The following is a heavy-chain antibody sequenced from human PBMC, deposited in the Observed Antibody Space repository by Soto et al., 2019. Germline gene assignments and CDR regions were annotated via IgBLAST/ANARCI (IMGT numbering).Heavy chain of an antibody. D-gene: IGHD5-18*01. J-gene: IGHJ6*02. V-gene: IGHV6-1*01. Sequence: SQTLSLTCAISGDSVSSNSAAWNWIRQSPSRGLEWLGRTYYRSKWYNDYAVSVKSRITINPDTSKNQFSLQLNSVTPEDTAVYYCARDTAMVTRHLYYDYGMDVWGQGTTVTVSS. CDR3: ARDTAMVTRHLYYDYGMDV. CDR2: TYYRSKWYN. CDR1: GDSVSSNSAA.